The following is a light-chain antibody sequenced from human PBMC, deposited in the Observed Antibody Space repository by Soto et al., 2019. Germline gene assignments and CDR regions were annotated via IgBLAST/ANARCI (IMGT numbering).Light chain of an antibody. CDR2: GAS. CDR3: QQYGSSPPCT. J-gene: IGKJ1*01. V-gene: IGKV3-20*01. CDR1: QSVSSSY. Sequence: EIVLTQSPGTLSLSPGERATLSCRASQSVSSSYLAWYQQKPGQAPRLLIYGASSRATGIPNRFSGSGYGTYFTLTISRLEPEDFAVYYCQQYGSSPPCTFGQGTKVEIK.